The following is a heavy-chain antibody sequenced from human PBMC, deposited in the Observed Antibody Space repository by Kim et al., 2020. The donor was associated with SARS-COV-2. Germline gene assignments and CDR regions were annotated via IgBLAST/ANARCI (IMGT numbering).Heavy chain of an antibody. V-gene: IGHV1-69*13. CDR3: ARGRPSMEPGYPADY. D-gene: IGHD3-9*01. CDR1: GGTFSSYA. CDR2: IIPIFGTA. Sequence: SVKVSCKASGGTFSSYAISWVRQAPGQGLEWMGGIIPIFGTANYAQKFQGRVTITADESTSTAYMELSSLRSEDTAVYYCARGRPSMEPGYPADYWGQGTLVTVSS. J-gene: IGHJ4*02.